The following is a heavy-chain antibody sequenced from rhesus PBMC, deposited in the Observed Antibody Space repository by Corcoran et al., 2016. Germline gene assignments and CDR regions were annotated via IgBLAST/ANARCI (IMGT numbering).Heavy chain of an antibody. Sequence: QLQLQESGPGLVKPSETLSLTCAVPGGPISSNYRNWIRKPTGKGLEWIGRISGSGGSTDYNPSLKGRVTISPDTSKKEFSLKLTSVTAADTAVYYCATIAAAGMGFDYWGQGALVTVSS. CDR3: ATIAAAGMGFDY. V-gene: IGHV4-173*01. CDR1: GGPISSNY. J-gene: IGHJ4*01. CDR2: ISGSGGST. D-gene: IGHD6-25*01.